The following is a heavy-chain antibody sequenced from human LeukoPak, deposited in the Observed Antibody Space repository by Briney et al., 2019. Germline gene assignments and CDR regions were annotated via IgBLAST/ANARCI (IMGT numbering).Heavy chain of an antibody. Sequence: TGGSLRLSCAASGFTFSNYWMHWVRQAPGKGLVWVSRISPDGSSTTYADSVKGRFTISRDNSKNTLYLQMNSLRAEDTAVYYCAKKYNTGLDPWGQGTLVTVSS. CDR3: AKKYNTGLDP. V-gene: IGHV3-74*01. CDR1: GFTFSNYW. J-gene: IGHJ5*02. CDR2: ISPDGSST. D-gene: IGHD1-14*01.